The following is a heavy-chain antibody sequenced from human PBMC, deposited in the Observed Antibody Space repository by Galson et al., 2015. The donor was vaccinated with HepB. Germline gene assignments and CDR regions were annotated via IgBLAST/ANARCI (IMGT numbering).Heavy chain of an antibody. D-gene: IGHD4-23*01. CDR2: FDPEDGET. J-gene: IGHJ4*02. V-gene: IGHV1-24*01. CDR1: GYTLTELS. CDR3: ATDGGNSVTFDY. Sequence: SCKVSGYTLTELSMHWVRQAPGKGLEWMGGFDPEDGETIYAQKFQGRVTMTEDTSTDTAYMELSSLRSEDTAMYYCATDGGNSVTFDYWGQGTLVTVSS.